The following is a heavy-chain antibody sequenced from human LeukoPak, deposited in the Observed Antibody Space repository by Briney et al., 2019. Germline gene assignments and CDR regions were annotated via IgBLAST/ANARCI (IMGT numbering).Heavy chain of an antibody. CDR2: IYSGGST. D-gene: IGHD2-8*01. V-gene: IGHV3-53*01. J-gene: IGHJ3*02. CDR1: GFTVSSNY. Sequence: PGGSLRLACAASGFTVSSNYMSWVRQAPGKGLEWVSVIYSGGSTYYADSVKGRFTISRDNSKNTLYLQMNSLRAEDTAVYYCARDPGLMDVRGAFHIWGQGTLVTLSS. CDR3: ARDPGLMDVRGAFHI.